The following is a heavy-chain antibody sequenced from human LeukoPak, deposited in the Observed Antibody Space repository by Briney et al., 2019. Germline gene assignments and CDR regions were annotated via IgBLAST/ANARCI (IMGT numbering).Heavy chain of an antibody. Sequence: SETLSLTCTVSGGSISSSSYYWGWIRQPPGKGLEWIGSIYHSGSTYYNPSLKSRVTISVDTSKNQFSLKLSSVTAADTAVYYCARVMSLRGPFDYWGQGTLVTVSS. CDR2: IYHSGST. V-gene: IGHV4-39*07. CDR1: GGSISSSSYY. CDR3: ARVMSLRGPFDY. D-gene: IGHD5/OR15-5a*01. J-gene: IGHJ4*02.